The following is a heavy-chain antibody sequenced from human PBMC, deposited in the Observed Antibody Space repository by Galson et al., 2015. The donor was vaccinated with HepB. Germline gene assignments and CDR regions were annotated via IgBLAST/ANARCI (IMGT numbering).Heavy chain of an antibody. V-gene: IGHV6-1*01. J-gene: IGHJ2*01. Sequence: CAISGDSVSGNSAAWNWIRQSPSRGLEWLGRTYYRSKWFNNYEVSVQSRMTINPDTSKNQFSLKLSSVTAADTAVYYCASSAFYGGIPWYFDLWGRGTLVTVSS. CDR3: ASSAFYGGIPWYFDL. CDR2: TYYRSKWFN. CDR1: GDSVSGNSAA. D-gene: IGHD4-23*01.